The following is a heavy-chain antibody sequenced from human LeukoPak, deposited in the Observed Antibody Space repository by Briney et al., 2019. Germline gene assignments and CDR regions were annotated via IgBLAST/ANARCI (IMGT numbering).Heavy chain of an antibody. J-gene: IGHJ3*02. CDR3: AKDGSYYYGSGSYDNDAFDI. Sequence: GGSLRLSCAASGFTFSSYSMNWVRQAPGKGLEWVSTISNSDGKTYYADSVKGRFTISRDNSKNTLYVQMNSLRAEDTAVYYCAKDGSYYYGSGSYDNDAFDIWGQGTMVTVSS. D-gene: IGHD3-10*01. V-gene: IGHV3-23*01. CDR2: ISNSDGKT. CDR1: GFTFSSYS.